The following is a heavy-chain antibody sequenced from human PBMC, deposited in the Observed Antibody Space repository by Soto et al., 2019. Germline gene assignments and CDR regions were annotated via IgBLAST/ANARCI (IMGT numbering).Heavy chain of an antibody. J-gene: IGHJ5*02. V-gene: IGHV1-69*01. CDR3: ARETRTHDYGDYGGLGGWFDP. D-gene: IGHD4-17*01. Sequence: QVQLVQSGAEVQKPGSSVKVSCKASGGTFSSYAISWVRQAPGQGLEWMGGIIPIFGTANYAQKFQGRVTITADESTSTDYMELSSLRSEDTAVYYCARETRTHDYGDYGGLGGWFDPWGQGTLVTVSS. CDR1: GGTFSSYA. CDR2: IIPIFGTA.